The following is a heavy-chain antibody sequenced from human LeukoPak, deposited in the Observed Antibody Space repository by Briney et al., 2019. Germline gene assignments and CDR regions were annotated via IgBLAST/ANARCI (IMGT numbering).Heavy chain of an antibody. CDR2: INHSGST. CDR1: GGSFSGYY. V-gene: IGHV4-34*01. J-gene: IGHJ5*02. CDR3: ARYYGDYGVDWFDP. Sequence: SETLSLTCAVYGGSFSGYYWSWIRQPPGKGLEWIGEINHSGSTNYNPSLKSRVTISVDTSKNQFSLKLSSVTAADTAVYYCARYYGDYGVDWFDPRGQGTLVTVSS. D-gene: IGHD4-17*01.